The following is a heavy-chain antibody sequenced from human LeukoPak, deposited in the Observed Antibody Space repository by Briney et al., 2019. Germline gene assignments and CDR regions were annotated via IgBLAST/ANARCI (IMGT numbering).Heavy chain of an antibody. CDR3: TTDYRPFWDY. V-gene: IGHV3-15*01. D-gene: IGHD3-3*01. CDR2: IKSKTDGGTT. CDR1: GFPFRDFG. Sequence: PGGSLRLSCAASGFPFRDFGLSWVRQAPGKGLEWVGRIKSKTDGGTTDYAAPVKGRFTISRDDSKNTLYLQMNSLKTEDTAVYYCTTDYRPFWDYWGQGTLVTVSS. J-gene: IGHJ4*02.